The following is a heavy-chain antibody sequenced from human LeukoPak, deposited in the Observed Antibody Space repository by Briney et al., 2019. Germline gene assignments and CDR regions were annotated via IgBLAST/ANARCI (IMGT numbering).Heavy chain of an antibody. CDR1: GGSISSGGYY. CDR3: ARVSEQQLDAFDI. J-gene: IGHJ3*02. V-gene: IGHV4-31*03. CDR2: IYYSGST. D-gene: IGHD6-13*01. Sequence: PSQTLSLTCTVSGGSISSGGYYWSWIRQHPGKGLEWIGYIYYSGSTYYNPSLKSRVTISVDTSKNQFSLKLSSVTAADTAVYYCARVSEQQLDAFDIWGQGTMVTVSS.